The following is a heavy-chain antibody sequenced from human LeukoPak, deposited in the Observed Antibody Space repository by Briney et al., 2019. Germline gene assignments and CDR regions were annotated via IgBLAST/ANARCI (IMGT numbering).Heavy chain of an antibody. CDR3: ARDLDSSGYGDY. J-gene: IGHJ4*02. Sequence: GGSLRLSCAASGFTFSSYSMNWVRQAPGKGLEWVSSISSSSSYIYYADSVKGRFTISRDNAKNSLYLQMNSLRAEDTAVYYCARDLDSSGYGDYWGQGTLATVSS. CDR1: GFTFSSYS. CDR2: ISSSSSYI. V-gene: IGHV3-21*01. D-gene: IGHD3-22*01.